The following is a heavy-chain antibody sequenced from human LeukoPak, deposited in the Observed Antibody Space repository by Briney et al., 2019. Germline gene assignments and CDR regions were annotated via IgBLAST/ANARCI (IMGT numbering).Heavy chain of an antibody. CDR3: ARPQLGNDAFDI. CDR1: GGSISSSSYY. CDR2: IYYSGSP. Sequence: KPSETLSLTCTVSGGSISSSSYYWGWIRQPPGKGLEWIGSIYYSGSPYYNPSLKSRVTISVDTSKNQFSLKLSSVTAADTAVYYCARPQLGNDAFDIWGQGTMVTVSS. D-gene: IGHD1-26*01. J-gene: IGHJ3*02. V-gene: IGHV4-39*01.